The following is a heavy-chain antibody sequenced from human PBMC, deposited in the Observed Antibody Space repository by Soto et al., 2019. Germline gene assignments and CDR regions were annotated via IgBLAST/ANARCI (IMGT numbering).Heavy chain of an antibody. CDR2: ISWNSGSI. CDR1: GFICDDYA. CDR3: ASGRGYDILTGYYPYFDY. D-gene: IGHD3-9*01. Sequence: GGSLRLSWAASGFICDDYAMHWVRQAPGRGLEWVSGISWNSGSIGYADSVKGRFTISRDNAKKSLYLQMNSLRAEDTALYYCASGRGYDILTGYYPYFDYWGQGTLVTVSS. V-gene: IGHV3-9*01. J-gene: IGHJ4*02.